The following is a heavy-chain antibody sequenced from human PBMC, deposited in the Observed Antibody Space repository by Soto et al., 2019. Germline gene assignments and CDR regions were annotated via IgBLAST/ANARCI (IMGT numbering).Heavy chain of an antibody. Sequence: QITLRESGPTVVKPTQTLTLTCTFSGFSLNTPGVGVGWVRQPPGKALEWLALIYWHDDKRYSPSLRNRLTITTDSSRSHVVLTMTNMYPVDTGTYYCAPRRGHSRGWVPFDYCGQGTLVTVSS. V-gene: IGHV2-5*01. CDR3: APRRGHSRGWVPFDY. CDR2: IYWHDDK. J-gene: IGHJ4*02. CDR1: GFSLNTPGVG. D-gene: IGHD6-19*01.